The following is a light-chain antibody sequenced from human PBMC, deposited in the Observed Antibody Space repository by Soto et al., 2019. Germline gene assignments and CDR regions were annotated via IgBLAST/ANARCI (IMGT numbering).Light chain of an antibody. CDR3: TSYASQSAGV. CDR2: EVS. Sequence: QSALTQPASVSGSPGQSITISCTGTSSDVGGYNYVSWYQQHPGKAPKLIIYEVSNRPSGVSNRFSGSKSGNTASLTISGLQAEDEADYCCTSYASQSAGVFGTGTKLTVL. CDR1: SSDVGGYNY. V-gene: IGLV2-14*01. J-gene: IGLJ1*01.